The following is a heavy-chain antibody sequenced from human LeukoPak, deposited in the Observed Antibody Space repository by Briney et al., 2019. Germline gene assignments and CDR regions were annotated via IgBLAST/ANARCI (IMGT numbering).Heavy chain of an antibody. CDR3: AREREMATIVGGY. Sequence: GGSLRLSCAASGFTFSSYWTHWVRQAPGKGLVWVSRINSDGSSTSYADSVKGRFTISRDNAKNTLYLQMNSLRAEDTAVYYCAREREMATIVGGYWGQGTLVTVST. J-gene: IGHJ4*02. D-gene: IGHD5-24*01. CDR2: INSDGSST. V-gene: IGHV3-74*01. CDR1: GFTFSSYW.